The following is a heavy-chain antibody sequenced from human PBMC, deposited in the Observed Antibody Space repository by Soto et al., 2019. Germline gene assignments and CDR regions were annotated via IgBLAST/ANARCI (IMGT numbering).Heavy chain of an antibody. CDR3: ARGIYSKLFDP. J-gene: IGHJ5*02. CDR2: IYHSGST. Sequence: KSSETLSLTCAVSGYSISSGYYWGWIRQPPGKGLEWIGSIYHSGSTYYNPSLKSRVTISVDTSKNQFSLKLSSVTAADTAVYYCARGIYSKLFDPWGQGTLVTVSS. CDR1: GYSISSGYY. V-gene: IGHV4-38-2*01. D-gene: IGHD4-4*01.